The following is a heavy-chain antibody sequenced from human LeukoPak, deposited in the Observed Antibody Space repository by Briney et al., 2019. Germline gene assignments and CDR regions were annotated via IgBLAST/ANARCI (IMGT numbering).Heavy chain of an antibody. J-gene: IGHJ3*02. CDR3: ASSTVVAFDI. Sequence: GGSLRLSCAASGFTFSSYAMSWVRQAPGKGLECVSAISSNGGSTYYANSVKGRFTISRDNSKNTLYLQMSSLRAEDMAVYYCASSTVVAFDIWGEGTMVTVSS. D-gene: IGHD4-23*01. CDR2: ISSNGGST. V-gene: IGHV3-64*01. CDR1: GFTFSSYA.